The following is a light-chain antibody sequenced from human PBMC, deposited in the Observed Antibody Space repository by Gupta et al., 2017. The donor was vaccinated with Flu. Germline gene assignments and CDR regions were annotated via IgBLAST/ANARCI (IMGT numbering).Light chain of an antibody. CDR2: EVS. Sequence: QSALTQPASVSGSPGQSITISCTGTSSDVGGYKYVSWYQQHPGKAPKLMIYEVSNRPSGVSNRFSGSKSGNRASLTISGLQAEDEADYYCSSYTASISWVFGGGTKLTVL. CDR3: SSYTASISWV. J-gene: IGLJ3*02. CDR1: SSDVGGYKY. V-gene: IGLV2-14*01.